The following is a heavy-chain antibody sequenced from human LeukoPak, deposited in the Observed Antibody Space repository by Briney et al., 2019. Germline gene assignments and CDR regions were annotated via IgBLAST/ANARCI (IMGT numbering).Heavy chain of an antibody. V-gene: IGHV3-48*01. D-gene: IGHD5-24*01. J-gene: IGHJ4*02. Sequence: GGSLRLSCAAPGFTFSDCSMNWVRQAPGKGLEWISYIGIDSGNTNYADSVKGRFTISGDKAKNSLYLQMNSLRVEDTAVYYCARDYKYAFDNWGQGTLVTVSS. CDR3: ARDYKYAFDN. CDR2: IGIDSGNT. CDR1: GFTFSDCS.